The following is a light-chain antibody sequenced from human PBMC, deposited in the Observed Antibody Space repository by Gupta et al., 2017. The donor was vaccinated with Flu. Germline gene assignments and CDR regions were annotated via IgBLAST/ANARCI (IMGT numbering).Light chain of an antibody. CDR1: QGISNH. CDR3: QQYYSFPST. V-gene: IGKV1-8*01. J-gene: IGKJ1*01. CDR2: GAS. Sequence: AIRMTQSPSSLSASTGDKITITCRASQGISNHLAWYQQKPGKAPNLLVYGASALQYGVPSRFSGSGSGRDFTLTITSLQSEDFATYYCQQYYSFPSTFGLGTTVEVK.